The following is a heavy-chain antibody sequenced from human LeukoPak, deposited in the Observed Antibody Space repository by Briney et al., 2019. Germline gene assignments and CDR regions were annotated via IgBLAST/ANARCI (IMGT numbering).Heavy chain of an antibody. Sequence: SETLSLTCTVSGGSITSYYWSWIRQPPGEGLGYIGQIHFSGSANYNPSLESRVAMSLDASKNQFSLKVSSVTAADTAIYYCARDIREVGATHYFDYWSQVSLVTVSS. D-gene: IGHD1-26*01. CDR2: IHFSGSA. CDR3: ARDIREVGATHYFDY. V-gene: IGHV4-59*01. J-gene: IGHJ4*02. CDR1: GGSITSYY.